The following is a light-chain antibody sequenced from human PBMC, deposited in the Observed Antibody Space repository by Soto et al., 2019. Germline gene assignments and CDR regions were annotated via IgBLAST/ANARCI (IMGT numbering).Light chain of an antibody. V-gene: IGKV1-12*01. CDR2: SAS. Sequence: IQMTQSPSSLSASIGDRVTITCRASQGIGVRLAWFQQKPGKAPQYLIQSASTLASGVPSRFSGSGSGTHFMLTINNLQPEDAATYYCLQVNSLPRTFGQGTKVDI. J-gene: IGKJ1*01. CDR1: QGIGVR. CDR3: LQVNSLPRT.